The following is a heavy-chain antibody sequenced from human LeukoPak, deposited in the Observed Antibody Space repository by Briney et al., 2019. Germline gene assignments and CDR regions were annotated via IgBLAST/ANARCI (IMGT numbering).Heavy chain of an antibody. CDR3: ARAPAHYGSGSYYGDYYYYMDV. D-gene: IGHD3-10*01. V-gene: IGHV1-8*03. CDR2: MNPNSGNT. CDR1: GYTFTSYD. Sequence: ASVKVSCKASGYTFTSYDINWVRHATGQGLEWMGWMNPNSGNTGYAQKFQGRVTITRNTSISTAYMELSSLRSEDTAVYYCARAPAHYGSGSYYGDYYYYMDVWGKGTTVTVSS. J-gene: IGHJ6*03.